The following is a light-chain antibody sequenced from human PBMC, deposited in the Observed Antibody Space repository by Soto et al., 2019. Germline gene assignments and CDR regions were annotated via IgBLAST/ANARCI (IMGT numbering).Light chain of an antibody. V-gene: IGKV1-5*03. J-gene: IGKJ1*01. CDR1: QTISSW. CDR2: KAS. CDR3: QHYNSYSEA. Sequence: VRMTQSPSTLSGSVGDRDTITCRASQTISSWLAWYQQKPGKAPKLLIYKASTLKSGVPSRFSGSGSGTEFTLTISSLQPDDFATYYCQHYNSYSEAFGQGTKVDIK.